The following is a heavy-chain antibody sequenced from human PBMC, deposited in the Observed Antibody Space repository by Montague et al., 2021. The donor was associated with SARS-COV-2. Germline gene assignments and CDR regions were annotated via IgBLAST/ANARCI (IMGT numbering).Heavy chain of an antibody. CDR2: IFGGGST. D-gene: IGHD1-26*01. Sequence: SLRLSCAASGFTVSRNYMGWFRQAPGKGLEWVSVIFGGGSTNYADSVKGRFTISRDISQNTLYLHMNSLRAEDMAVYYCAKGGTSYFYGMDVWGQGTTVAVSS. J-gene: IGHJ6*02. CDR3: AKGGTSYFYGMDV. CDR1: GFTVSRNY. V-gene: IGHV3-66*01.